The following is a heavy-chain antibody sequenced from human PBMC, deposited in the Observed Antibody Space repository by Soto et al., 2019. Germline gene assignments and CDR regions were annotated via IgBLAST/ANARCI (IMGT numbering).Heavy chain of an antibody. J-gene: IGHJ4*02. Sequence: PGGSLRLSCAASGFTFSSYSMNWVRQAPGKGLEWVSYISSSSSTIYYADSVKGRFTISRDNAKNSLYLQMNSLRDEDTAVYYCARDPLRNPIAAAAPGTFDYWGQGTLVTVSS. CDR2: ISSSSSTI. D-gene: IGHD6-13*01. CDR3: ARDPLRNPIAAAAPGTFDY. CDR1: GFTFSSYS. V-gene: IGHV3-48*02.